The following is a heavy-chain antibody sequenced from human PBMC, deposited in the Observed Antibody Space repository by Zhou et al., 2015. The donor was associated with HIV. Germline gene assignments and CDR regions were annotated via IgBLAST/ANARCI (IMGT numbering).Heavy chain of an antibody. CDR2: IIPIFGTA. Sequence: QVQLVQSGAEVKKPGSSVKVSCKASGGTFSSYAISWVRQAPGQGLEWMGGIIPIFGTANYAQKFQGRVTITADESTSTAYMELSSLRSEDTAVYYCARDRNYCSGGSCYPLYFDYWGQGTLVTVSS. D-gene: IGHD2-15*01. CDR1: GGTFSSYA. CDR3: ARDRNYCSGGSCYPLYFDY. V-gene: IGHV1-69*01. J-gene: IGHJ4*02.